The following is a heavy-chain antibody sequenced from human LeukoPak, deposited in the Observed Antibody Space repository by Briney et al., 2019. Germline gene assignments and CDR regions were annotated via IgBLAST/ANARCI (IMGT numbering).Heavy chain of an antibody. CDR1: GFTFSSYT. J-gene: IGHJ4*02. CDR3: AKGDSSSWLFDY. V-gene: IGHV3-23*01. CDR2: ISGSGGST. D-gene: IGHD6-13*01. Sequence: GGSLRLSCAASGFTFSSYTMSWVRQAPGKGLEWVSAISGSGGSTYYADSVKGRFTISRDNSKNTLYLQMNSLRAEDTAVYCCAKGDSSSWLFDYWGQGTLVTVSS.